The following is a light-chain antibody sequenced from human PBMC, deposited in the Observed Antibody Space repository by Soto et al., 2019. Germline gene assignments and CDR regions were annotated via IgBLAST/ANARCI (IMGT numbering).Light chain of an antibody. V-gene: IGLV1-40*01. CDR2: GNS. CDR1: SSNIGAGYD. CDR3: QSYDSSLSASHVV. Sequence: QSVLTQPPSVSGAPGQRVTISCTGSSSNIGAGYDVHWYQQLPGTAPKLLIYGNSNRPSGVPDRFSGSKSGTSASLAITGLQAEDEADYYWQSYDSSLSASHVVFGGGTKLTVL. J-gene: IGLJ2*01.